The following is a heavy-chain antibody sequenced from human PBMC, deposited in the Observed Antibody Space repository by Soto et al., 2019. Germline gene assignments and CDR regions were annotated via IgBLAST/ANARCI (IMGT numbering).Heavy chain of an antibody. CDR1: GGSISSGGYY. J-gene: IGHJ3*02. Sequence: QVQLQESGPGLVKPSQTLSLTCTVSGGSISSGGYYWSWIRQHPGKGLEWIGYIYYIGSTYYNPSPQIRVSTSVDTSKNQFSLKLSSVTAADTAVYYCARFYMVRGVMGAFDIWGQGTMVTVSS. CDR3: ARFYMVRGVMGAFDI. CDR2: IYYIGST. V-gene: IGHV4-31*03. D-gene: IGHD3-10*01.